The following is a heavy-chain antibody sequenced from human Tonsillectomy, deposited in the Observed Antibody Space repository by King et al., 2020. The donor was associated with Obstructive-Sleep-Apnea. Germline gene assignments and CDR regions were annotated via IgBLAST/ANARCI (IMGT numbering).Heavy chain of an antibody. Sequence: VQLQESGPGLVKPSETLSLTCTVSGGSISSYHWSWIRQPPGKGLEWIGYIYYSGSTHYNPSLSTRVTISVDTPNNQFSLKLTSVAAAATAIYYCARTPPRGGMDVWGQGTTVTVSS. J-gene: IGHJ6*02. CDR3: ARTPPRGGMDV. CDR2: IYYSGST. CDR1: GGSISSYH. V-gene: IGHV4-59*08. D-gene: IGHD5-24*01.